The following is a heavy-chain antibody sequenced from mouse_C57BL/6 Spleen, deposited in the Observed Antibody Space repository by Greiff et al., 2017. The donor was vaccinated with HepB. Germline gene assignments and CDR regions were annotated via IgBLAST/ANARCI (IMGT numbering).Heavy chain of an antibody. D-gene: IGHD1-1*01. CDR3: TRELITTVVDY. Sequence: EVQGVESGEGLVKPGGSLKLSCAASGFTFSSYAMSWVRQTPEKRLEWVAYISSGGDYIYYADTVKGRFTISRDNARNTLYLQMSSLKSEDTAMYYCTRELITTVVDYWGQGTSVTVSS. V-gene: IGHV5-9-1*02. CDR1: GFTFSSYA. J-gene: IGHJ4*01. CDR2: ISSGGDYI.